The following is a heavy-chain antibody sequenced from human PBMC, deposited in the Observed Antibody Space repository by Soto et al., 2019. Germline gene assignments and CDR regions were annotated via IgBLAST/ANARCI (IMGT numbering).Heavy chain of an antibody. Sequence: ASVKVSLKASCYTFTSYCISWLLHSPLQGLEVMGWISAYNGNTNYAQKLQGRVTMTTDTSTSTAYMELRSLRSDDTAVYYCARELPPPAYYYHSSATDAFDTRGKGKMLNVS. V-gene: IGHV1-18*04. CDR1: CYTFTSYC. CDR2: ISAYNGNT. CDR3: ARELPPPAYYYHSSATDAFDT. J-gene: IGHJ3*02. D-gene: IGHD3-22*01.